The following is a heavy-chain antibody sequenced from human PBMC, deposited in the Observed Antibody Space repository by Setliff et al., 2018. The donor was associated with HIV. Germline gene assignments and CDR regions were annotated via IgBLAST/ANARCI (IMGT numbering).Heavy chain of an antibody. CDR1: GGSMSTYY. Sequence: SETLSLTCSVSGGSMSTYYWSWIRQPAGKRLEWIGSIYFTGSSDNNPSLKSRVTLSVDTSKHQFSLKLSSVTAADTAVYYCARVQMAYAAFDVWGQGTMVTVSS. J-gene: IGHJ3*01. CDR3: ARVQMAYAAFDV. CDR2: IYFTGSS. V-gene: IGHV4-59*01. D-gene: IGHD4-17*01.